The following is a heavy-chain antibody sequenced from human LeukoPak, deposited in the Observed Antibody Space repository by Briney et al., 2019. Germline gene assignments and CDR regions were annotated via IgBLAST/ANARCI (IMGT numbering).Heavy chain of an antibody. CDR2: IYYSGST. CDR1: GGSISSYY. Sequence: SETLSLTCTVSGGSISSYYWSWIRQPPGKGLEWIGYIYYSGSTNYNPSLKSRVTISVDPSKNQFSLKLSSVTAADTAVYYCARASLLDILTSFDPWGQGTLVTVSS. CDR3: ARASLLDILTSFDP. D-gene: IGHD3-9*01. J-gene: IGHJ5*02. V-gene: IGHV4-59*01.